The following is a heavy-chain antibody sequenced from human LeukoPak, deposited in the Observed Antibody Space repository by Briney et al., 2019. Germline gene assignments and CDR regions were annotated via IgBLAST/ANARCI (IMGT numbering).Heavy chain of an antibody. Sequence: GGFLRLSCAASGFTLSCCGMHWVRQAPGKGLEWVAFISYDGSTHYYADSVKGRFTISRDNSKSTLYLQMNSLREEDTAMYYCAKDGDDCIEHWGQGTLVTVSS. V-gene: IGHV3-30*02. J-gene: IGHJ1*01. D-gene: IGHD3-22*01. CDR2: ISYDGSTH. CDR1: GFTLSCCG. CDR3: AKDGDDCIEH.